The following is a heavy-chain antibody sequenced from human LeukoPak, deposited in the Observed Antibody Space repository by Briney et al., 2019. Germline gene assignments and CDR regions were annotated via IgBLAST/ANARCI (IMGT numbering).Heavy chain of an antibody. V-gene: IGHV3-49*04. D-gene: IGHD1-26*01. Sequence: GGSLRLSCAASGFTFSSYSMNWVRQAPGKGLEWVGFIRSKAYGGTTEYAASVKGRFTISRDDSKSIAYLQMNSLKTEDTAVYYCTRGRGSYTEGVYFDYWGQGTLVTVSS. CDR3: TRGRGSYTEGVYFDY. CDR2: IRSKAYGGTT. J-gene: IGHJ4*02. CDR1: GFTFSSYS.